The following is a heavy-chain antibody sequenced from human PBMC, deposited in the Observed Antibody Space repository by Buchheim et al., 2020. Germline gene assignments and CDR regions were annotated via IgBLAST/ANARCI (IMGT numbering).Heavy chain of an antibody. D-gene: IGHD4-17*01. CDR1: GYTFTSYA. J-gene: IGHJ4*02. CDR3: ARGVHMTTVTTVQEYYFDY. CDR2: INAGNGNT. Sequence: QVQLVQSGAEVKKPGASVKVSCKASGYTFTSYAMHWVRQAPGQRLEWMGWINAGNGNTKYSQKFQGRVTITRATSASTAYMELSSLRSEDTAVYYCARGVHMTTVTTVQEYYFDYWGQGTL. V-gene: IGHV1-3*01.